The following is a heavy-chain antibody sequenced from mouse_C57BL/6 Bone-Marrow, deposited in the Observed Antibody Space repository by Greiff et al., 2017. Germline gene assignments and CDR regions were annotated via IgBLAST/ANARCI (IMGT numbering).Heavy chain of an antibody. J-gene: IGHJ4*01. D-gene: IGHD2-4*01. Sequence: VQLQQPGAELVKPGASVKLSCKASGYTFTNYWMHWVKQRPGQGLEWIGMMHPKGGSPDYNEKFKSGATLSVDKSSRTAYMELSSLTSEDSAVYYCARSYDYDDSTMYSWGQGTSVTVSS. CDR2: MHPKGGSP. CDR1: GYTFTNYW. V-gene: IGHV1-64*01. CDR3: ARSYDYDDSTMYS.